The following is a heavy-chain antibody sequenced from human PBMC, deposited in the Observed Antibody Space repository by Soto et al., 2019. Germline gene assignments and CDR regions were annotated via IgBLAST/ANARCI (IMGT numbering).Heavy chain of an antibody. V-gene: IGHV4-30-4*01. J-gene: IGHJ4*02. D-gene: IGHD2-8*01. CDR3: AGFGVGDRDDK. CDR2: ISHSETT. CDR1: GSYITSGDYH. Sequence: SETLSLTCSVSGSYITSGDYHWTWIRQAPGKGLEWIGYISHSETTYYSPALKNRITISSDFSMNQFSLRLNSVTAADTAVYFCAGFGVGDRDDKWGQGTLVTVSS.